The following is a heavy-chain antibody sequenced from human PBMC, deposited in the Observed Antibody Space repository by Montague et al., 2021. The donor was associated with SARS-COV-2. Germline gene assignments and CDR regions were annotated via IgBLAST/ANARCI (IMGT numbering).Heavy chain of an antibody. Sequence: SETLSLTCTVSGASISPYYWTWIRQPPGKGLEWIGYIYYTGNTKYKPSLKSRVPISVDTSKNQFSLTLKSVTAADTAVYYCARDRGRYFDSGSYNWLDSWGQGTLVTVSS. CDR2: IYYTGNT. CDR3: ARDRGRYFDSGSYNWLDS. J-gene: IGHJ5*01. D-gene: IGHD3-10*01. V-gene: IGHV4-59*01. CDR1: GASISPYY.